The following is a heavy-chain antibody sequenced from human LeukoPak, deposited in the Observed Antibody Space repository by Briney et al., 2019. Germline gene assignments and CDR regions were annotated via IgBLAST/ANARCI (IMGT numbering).Heavy chain of an antibody. Sequence: SETLSLTCAVYGGSFSGYYWSWIRQPPGKGLEWIGEINHSGSTNHNPSLKSRVTISVDTSKNQFSLKLSSVTAADTAVYCCARRAPEWEWLLYDGRWFDPWGQGTLVTVSS. J-gene: IGHJ5*02. CDR1: GGSFSGYY. D-gene: IGHD3-3*01. V-gene: IGHV4-34*01. CDR3: ARRAPEWEWLLYDGRWFDP. CDR2: INHSGST.